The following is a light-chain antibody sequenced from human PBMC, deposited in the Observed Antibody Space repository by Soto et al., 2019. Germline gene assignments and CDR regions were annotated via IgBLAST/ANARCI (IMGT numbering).Light chain of an antibody. CDR2: GAS. CDR3: QQYGSSPT. CDR1: QSVRSSF. Sequence: EIVLTQSPGTLSLSPGGRATLSCRASQSVRSSFLAWYQQKPGQAPRLLIYGASSRATGIPDRFSGGGSGTDFTLTINRLEPEDLAVYYCQQYGSSPTFGGGTKVEIK. V-gene: IGKV3-20*01. J-gene: IGKJ4*01.